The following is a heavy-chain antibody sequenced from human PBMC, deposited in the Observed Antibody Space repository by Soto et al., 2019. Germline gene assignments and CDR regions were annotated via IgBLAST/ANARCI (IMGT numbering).Heavy chain of an antibody. J-gene: IGHJ4*02. Sequence: ASVKVSCKASGYTFTSYDINWVRQATGQGLEWMGWMNPNSGNTNYAQRVQGRVTMSTDTSTSTAYLELRSLRSDDTAVYYCARGPESRSTAYFDYWGQGTLVTVSS. CDR1: GYTFTSYD. CDR3: ARGPESRSTAYFDY. D-gene: IGHD1-26*01. CDR2: MNPNSGNT. V-gene: IGHV1-8*01.